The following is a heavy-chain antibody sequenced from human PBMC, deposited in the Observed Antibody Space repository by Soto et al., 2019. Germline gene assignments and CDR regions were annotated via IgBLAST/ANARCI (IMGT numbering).Heavy chain of an antibody. CDR2: IIPILGIA. J-gene: IGHJ6*03. V-gene: IGHV1-69*02. CDR1: GGTFSSYT. CDR3: ASSRGSSPRYYYYYMDV. Sequence: GALVKVSCKASGGTFSSYTISWVRQAPGQGLEWMGRIIPILGIANYAQKFQGRVTITADKSTSTAYMELSSLRSEDTAVYYCASSRGSSPRYYYYYMDVWGKGTTVTVSS. D-gene: IGHD6-13*01.